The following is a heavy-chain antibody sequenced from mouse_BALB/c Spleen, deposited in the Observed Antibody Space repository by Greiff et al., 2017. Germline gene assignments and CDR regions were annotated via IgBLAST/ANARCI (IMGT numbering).Heavy chain of an antibody. CDR2: ISSGSSTI. Sequence: EVKLMESGGGLVQPGGSRKLSCAASGFTFSSFGMHWVRQAPEKGLEWVAYISSGSSTIYYADTVKGRFTISRDNPKNTLFLQMTSLRSEDTAMYYCARSSYDYVPFAYWGQGTLVTVSA. CDR1: GFTFSSFG. D-gene: IGHD2-4*01. V-gene: IGHV5-17*02. J-gene: IGHJ3*01. CDR3: ARSSYDYVPFAY.